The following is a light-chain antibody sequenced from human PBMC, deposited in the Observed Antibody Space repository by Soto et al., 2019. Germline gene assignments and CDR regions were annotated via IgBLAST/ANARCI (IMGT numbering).Light chain of an antibody. CDR1: QSVSSS. CDR3: QQRSDWPHPLT. CDR2: AAS. V-gene: IGKV3-11*01. Sequence: EIWLTQSPATLSLSPGERATLSCGAGQSVSSSLAWYQQKPGQAPRLLIYAASNRATGIPTRLSGSGSGKDFTLTISSLETQDFGVYYCQQRSDWPHPLTFGGGTKVDIK. J-gene: IGKJ4*01.